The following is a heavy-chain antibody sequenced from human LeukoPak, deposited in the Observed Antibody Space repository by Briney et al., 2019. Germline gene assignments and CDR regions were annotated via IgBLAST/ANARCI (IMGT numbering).Heavy chain of an antibody. J-gene: IGHJ4*02. D-gene: IGHD3-16*01. CDR3: ATYLA. CDR1: GASVSGSSNS. Sequence: SGTLSLTCSVSGASVSGSSNSWVWIRQPPGKGLEWIGGFYSGRTSFNPSLKSRATMSVDTSKNQFSLTLSSVTAADTAIYHCATYLAWGRGTQVIVSS. V-gene: IGHV4-39*01. CDR2: FYSGRT.